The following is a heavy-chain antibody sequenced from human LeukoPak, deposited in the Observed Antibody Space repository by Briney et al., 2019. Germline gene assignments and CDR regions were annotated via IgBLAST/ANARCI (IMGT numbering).Heavy chain of an antibody. CDR2: IYPGDSDT. D-gene: IGHD4-17*01. V-gene: IGHV5-51*01. Sequence: KPGESLKISCKGSGYSFTSYWIGWVRQMPGKGLEWMGIIYPGDSDTRYSPSFQGQVTISADKSISTAYLQWSSLKASDTAMYYCARQGPSYGARQAFDIWGQGTMVTVSS. J-gene: IGHJ3*02. CDR1: GYSFTSYW. CDR3: ARQGPSYGARQAFDI.